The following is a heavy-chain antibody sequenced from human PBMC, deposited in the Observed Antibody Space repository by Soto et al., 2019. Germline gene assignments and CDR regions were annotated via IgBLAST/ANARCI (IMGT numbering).Heavy chain of an antibody. CDR3: AKAPGEYSGYDKRPKTFDY. J-gene: IGHJ4*02. CDR1: GFTFSSYG. CDR2: ISYDGSNK. D-gene: IGHD5-12*01. Sequence: PGGSLRLSCAASGFTFSSYGMHWVRQAPGKGLEWVAVISYDGSNKYYADSVKGRFTISRDNSKNTLYLQMNSLRAEDTAVYYCAKAPGEYSGYDKRPKTFDYWGQGTLVTVSS. V-gene: IGHV3-30*18.